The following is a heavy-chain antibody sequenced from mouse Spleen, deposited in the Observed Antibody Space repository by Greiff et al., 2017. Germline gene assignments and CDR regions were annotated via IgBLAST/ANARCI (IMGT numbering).Heavy chain of an antibody. Sequence: QVQLQQPGAELVKPGASVKISCKASGYAFSSSWMNWVKQRPGKGLEWIGRIYPGDGDTNYNGKFKGKATLTADKSSSTAYMQLSRLTSEDSAVCSCAGWWGWFAFRGQGTLVTVSA. D-gene: IGHD1-1*02. V-gene: IGHV1-82*01. CDR2: IYPGDGDT. CDR1: GYAFSSSW. J-gene: IGHJ3*01. CDR3: AGWWGWFAF.